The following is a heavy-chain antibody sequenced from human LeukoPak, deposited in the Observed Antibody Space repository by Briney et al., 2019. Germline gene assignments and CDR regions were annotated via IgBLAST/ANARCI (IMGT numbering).Heavy chain of an antibody. V-gene: IGHV5-51*01. Sequence: GEPLKISSKGSGYSFNTYWIGWVRQMPGKGLEWMGIIYPDDTDTRYSPSFQGQVTISADKSVRTAYLQWSSLKASDTAMYYCARPNITSYYDSRGYDAFDVWGQGTMVTVSS. D-gene: IGHD3-22*01. CDR2: IYPDDTDT. CDR1: GYSFNTYW. CDR3: ARPNITSYYDSRGYDAFDV. J-gene: IGHJ3*01.